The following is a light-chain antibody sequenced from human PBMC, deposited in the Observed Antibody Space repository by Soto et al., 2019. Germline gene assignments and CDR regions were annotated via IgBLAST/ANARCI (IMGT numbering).Light chain of an antibody. V-gene: IGKV1-9*01. CDR2: KAS. J-gene: IGKJ4*01. CDR3: QQANSFPLT. CDR1: QGISSY. Sequence: DIQLTQSPSFLSASVGDRVTITCRASQGISSYLAWYQQKPGKAPKLLIYKASTLKSGVPSRFSGSGSGTDFTLTISSLQPEDFATYYCQQANSFPLTFGGGTKVDI.